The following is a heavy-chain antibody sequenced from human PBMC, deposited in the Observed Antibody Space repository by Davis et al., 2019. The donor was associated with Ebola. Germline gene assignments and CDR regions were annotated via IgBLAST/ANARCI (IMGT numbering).Heavy chain of an antibody. Sequence: ASVKVSCKASGYTFTSYDINWVRQATGQGLEWMGWMNPNSGNTGYAQKFQGRVTMTRNTSISTAYMELSSLRSEDTAVYYCARVGGRYSSGWAGNYYYGMDVWGKGTTVTVSS. D-gene: IGHD6-19*01. CDR1: GYTFTSYD. V-gene: IGHV1-8*01. CDR2: MNPNSGNT. CDR3: ARVGGRYSSGWAGNYYYGMDV. J-gene: IGHJ6*04.